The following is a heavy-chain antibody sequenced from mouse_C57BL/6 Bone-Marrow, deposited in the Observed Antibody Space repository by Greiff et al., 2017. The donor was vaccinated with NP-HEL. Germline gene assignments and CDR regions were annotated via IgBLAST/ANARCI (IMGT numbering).Heavy chain of an antibody. V-gene: IGHV1-26*01. D-gene: IGHD1-1*01. Sequence: EVQLQQSGPELVKPGASVKISCKASGYTFTDYYMNWVKQSHGKSLEWIGDINPNNGGTSYNQKFKGKATLTVDKSSSTAYMELRSLTSEDSAVYYCARDPLTVVATKAMDYWGQGTSVTVSS. CDR3: ARDPLTVVATKAMDY. J-gene: IGHJ4*01. CDR2: INPNNGGT. CDR1: GYTFTDYY.